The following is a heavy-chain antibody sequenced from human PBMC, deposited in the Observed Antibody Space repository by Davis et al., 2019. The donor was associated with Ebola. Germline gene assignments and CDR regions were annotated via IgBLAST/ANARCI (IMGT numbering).Heavy chain of an antibody. CDR1: GFTFDDYA. J-gene: IGHJ4*02. V-gene: IGHV3-23*01. D-gene: IGHD4-23*01. Sequence: GESLKISCAASGFTFDDYAMHWVRQAPGKGLEWVSAISGSGGSTYYADSVKGRFTISRDNSKNTLYLQMNSLRAEDTAVYYCARTDYGGNSPFDYWGQGTLVTVSS. CDR3: ARTDYGGNSPFDY. CDR2: ISGSGGST.